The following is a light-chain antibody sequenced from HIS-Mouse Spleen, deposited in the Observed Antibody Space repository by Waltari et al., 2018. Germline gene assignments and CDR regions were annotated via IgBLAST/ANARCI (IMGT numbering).Light chain of an antibody. V-gene: IGLV1-44*01. CDR3: AAWDDSLNAVV. CDR1: SPHIGSNT. Sequence: QSVLTPPPSASGTPGQRVTISCSGSSPHIGSNTVNWYQQRPGTAPKPLIYSNNQRPSGVPDRFSGSKSGTSASLAISGLQSEDEADYYCAAWDDSLNAVVFGGGTKLTVL. CDR2: SNN. J-gene: IGLJ2*01.